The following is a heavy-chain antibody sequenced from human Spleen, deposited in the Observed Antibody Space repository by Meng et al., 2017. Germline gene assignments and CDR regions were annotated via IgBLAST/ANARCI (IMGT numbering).Heavy chain of an antibody. CDR3: ARSRYYDNSGYSTVDALDV. Sequence: QVQLVQYVSELSKPGASVKVSCKASGYTFTNYAINWVRQAPGQGLEWMGWIFTNTGNPTYAQGFTGRFVFSLDTSVSTAYLQISSLKAEDTAVYYCARSRYYDNSGYSTVDALDVWGQGTMVTVSS. D-gene: IGHD3-22*01. CDR1: GYTFTNYA. CDR2: IFTNTGNP. V-gene: IGHV7-4-1*02. J-gene: IGHJ3*01.